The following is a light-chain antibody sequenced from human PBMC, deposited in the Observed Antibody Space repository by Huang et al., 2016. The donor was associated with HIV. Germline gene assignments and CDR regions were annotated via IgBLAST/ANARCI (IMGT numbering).Light chain of an antibody. CDR3: QQTYRART. Sequence: DIQMTQSPSSLSASVGDSVTITCRASQNINRYLNWYQQKPGKAPKLLIYAASSLQSGVPSMCSSSGSGTDFTLTISGLQREESATYCCQQTYRARTFGQGTKVEIK. CDR1: QNINRY. J-gene: IGKJ1*01. CDR2: AAS. V-gene: IGKV1-39*01.